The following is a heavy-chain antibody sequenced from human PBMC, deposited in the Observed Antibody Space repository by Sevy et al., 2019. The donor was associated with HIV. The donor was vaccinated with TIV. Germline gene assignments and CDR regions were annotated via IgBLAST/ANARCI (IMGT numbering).Heavy chain of an antibody. Sequence: GGSLRLSCAASGFPFNDHAMHWVRQVPGKGLEWVSGISWNSRNIGYADSVKGRFTISRDNTRHLVYLEMHSLRPADTALNYCAKDINRGCDGVNCYSYYYYFYGLDVWGQGTTVTVSS. D-gene: IGHD2-21*01. CDR3: AKDINRGCDGVNCYSYYYYFYGLDV. CDR1: GFPFNDHA. V-gene: IGHV3-9*01. CDR2: ISWNSRNI. J-gene: IGHJ6*02.